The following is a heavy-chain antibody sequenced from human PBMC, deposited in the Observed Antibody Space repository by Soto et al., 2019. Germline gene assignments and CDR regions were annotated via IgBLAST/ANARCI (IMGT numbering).Heavy chain of an antibody. J-gene: IGHJ4*02. CDR1: GFTFTSYA. CDR3: AKHDFWTLYNNGLDS. CDR2: ISGSGGDT. V-gene: IGHV3-23*01. Sequence: EVQLLESGGGLVQPGGSLRLSCSASGFTFTSYAMSWVRQAPGKGLEWVSGISGSGGDTKSADSVKGRFTISRDNFKNMLYLQMHSLRAEDTAVYYCAKHDFWTLYNNGLDSWRQGTLVTVSS. D-gene: IGHD3-3*01.